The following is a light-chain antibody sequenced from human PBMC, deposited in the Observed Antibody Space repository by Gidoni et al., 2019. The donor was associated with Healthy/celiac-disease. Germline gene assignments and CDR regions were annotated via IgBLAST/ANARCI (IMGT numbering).Light chain of an antibody. Sequence: DIVMTQSPLSLPVTPGEPASISCRSSKSLLLSNGYNYLDWYLQKPGQSPQLLIYLGSNRASGVPDRFSGSGSGTDFTLKISRVEAEDVGVYYCMQALQTPFTFGPGTKVDIK. CDR1: KSLLLSNGYNY. CDR2: LGS. V-gene: IGKV2-28*01. J-gene: IGKJ3*01. CDR3: MQALQTPFT.